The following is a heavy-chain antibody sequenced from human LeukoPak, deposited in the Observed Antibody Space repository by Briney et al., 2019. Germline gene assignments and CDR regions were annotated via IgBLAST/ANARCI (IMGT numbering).Heavy chain of an antibody. J-gene: IGHJ4*02. Sequence: GGSLRLSCAASKFTFRHYGMHWVRQAPGKGLEWVAVIWNDGSSKYYADSVKGRFTVPRDNSQNTLFLQMNNLRPEDTAVYYCAKDAERGFDYSNSLDKWGQGTLVTVSS. CDR2: IWNDGSSK. D-gene: IGHD4-11*01. CDR1: KFTFRHYG. CDR3: AKDAERGFDYSNSLDK. V-gene: IGHV3-33*06.